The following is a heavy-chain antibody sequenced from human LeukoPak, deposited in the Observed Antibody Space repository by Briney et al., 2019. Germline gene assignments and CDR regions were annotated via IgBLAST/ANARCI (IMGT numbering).Heavy chain of an antibody. Sequence: PSETLSLNCTVSGGSISSGGYYWSWIRQHPGKGLEWIGYIYYSGSTYYNPSLKSRVTISVDTSKNQFSLKLSSVTAADTAVYYCARDSTYDFWSGYSGYMDVWGKGTTVTVSS. CDR3: ARDSTYDFWSGYSGYMDV. D-gene: IGHD3-3*01. J-gene: IGHJ6*03. CDR2: IYYSGST. CDR1: GGSISSGGYY. V-gene: IGHV4-31*03.